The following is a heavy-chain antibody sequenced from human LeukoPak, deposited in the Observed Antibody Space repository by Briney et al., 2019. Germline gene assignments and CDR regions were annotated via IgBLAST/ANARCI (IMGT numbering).Heavy chain of an antibody. CDR3: ARAYNDSSGYYYLHDY. Sequence: SETLSLTCAVYGGSFSGYYWSWIRQPPGKGLEWIGEINHSGSTNYNPSLKSRVTISVDTSENQFSLKLSSVTAADTAVYYCARAYNDSSGYYYLHDYWGQGTLVTVSS. CDR2: INHSGST. V-gene: IGHV4-34*01. J-gene: IGHJ4*02. CDR1: GGSFSGYY. D-gene: IGHD3-22*01.